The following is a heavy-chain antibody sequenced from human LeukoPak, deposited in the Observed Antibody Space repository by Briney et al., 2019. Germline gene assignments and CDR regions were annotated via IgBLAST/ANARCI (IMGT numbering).Heavy chain of an antibody. CDR2: INPSDGSR. CDR3: ARASSLTIFGVIRPQPYYFDY. CDR1: GYAFISYY. J-gene: IGHJ4*02. Sequence: ASVKVSCKASGYAFISYYIHWVRQAPGQGLEWVGIINPSDGSRTYAQKFQGRVTMTRDTSTSTVYMEESSLTSEDTAVCYCARASSLTIFGVIRPQPYYFDYWGQGSLVTVSS. V-gene: IGHV1-46*01. D-gene: IGHD3-3*01.